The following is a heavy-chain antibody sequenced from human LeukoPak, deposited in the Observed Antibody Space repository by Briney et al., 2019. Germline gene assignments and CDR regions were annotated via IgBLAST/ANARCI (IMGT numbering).Heavy chain of an antibody. V-gene: IGHV4-39*01. CDR1: GGSISSSSYY. Sequence: PSETLSLTCTVSGGSISSSSYYWGWIRQPPGKGLEWIGSIYYSGSTYYNPSLKSRVTISVDTSKNQFSLKLSSVTAADTAVHYCARQNYYYGSGSYWPNADYWGQGTLVTVSS. J-gene: IGHJ4*02. CDR2: IYYSGST. D-gene: IGHD3-10*01. CDR3: ARQNYYYGSGSYWPNADY.